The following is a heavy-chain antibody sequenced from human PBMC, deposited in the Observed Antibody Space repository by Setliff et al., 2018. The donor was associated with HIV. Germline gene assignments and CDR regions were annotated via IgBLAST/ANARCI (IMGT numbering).Heavy chain of an antibody. D-gene: IGHD2-2*01. Sequence: SETLSLTCTVSGGSVSSGSYYWSWIRQPPGKGVEWIGYIYYSGSTNYNPSLKSRVTISVDTPKNQFSLKLSSVTAADTAVYYCARAAWSSAVTDYWGQGTLVTVSS. CDR2: IYYSGST. CDR3: ARAAWSSAVTDY. CDR1: GGSVSSGSYY. V-gene: IGHV4-61*01. J-gene: IGHJ4*02.